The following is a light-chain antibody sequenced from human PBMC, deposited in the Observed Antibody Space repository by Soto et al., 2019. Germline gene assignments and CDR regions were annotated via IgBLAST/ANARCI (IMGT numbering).Light chain of an antibody. Sequence: DIQMTQSPSTLSGSVGDRVTITCRASQTISSWLAWYQQKPGKAPKLLIYKASTLKSGVPSRFSGSGSGTEFTLTNSSLEPEDSAIYYCQQRNIWPPVTFGQGTRLEI. J-gene: IGKJ5*01. CDR3: QQRNIWPPVT. CDR2: KAS. CDR1: QTISSW. V-gene: IGKV1-5*03.